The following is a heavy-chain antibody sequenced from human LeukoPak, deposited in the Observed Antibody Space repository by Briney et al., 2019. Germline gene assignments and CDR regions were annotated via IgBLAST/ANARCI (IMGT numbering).Heavy chain of an antibody. V-gene: IGHV3-23*01. CDR1: GYTFSSYA. J-gene: IGHJ5*02. D-gene: IGHD2-2*03. Sequence: GGSLRLSCADSGYTFSSYAVGGVREAREKGLEWVSSLSGSDDSAHYADSVKGRFTLSRDNSKNTLYLQMNSLRVEDTAVYYCAITLGVRGWIAWGQGTLVTVSS. CDR3: AITLGVRGWIA. CDR2: LSGSDDSA.